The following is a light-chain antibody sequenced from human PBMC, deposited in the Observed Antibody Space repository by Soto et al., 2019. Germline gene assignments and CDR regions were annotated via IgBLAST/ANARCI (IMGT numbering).Light chain of an antibody. Sequence: IVLTQSPGTLSLSPGERATLSCRASQRVSSSYLAWYQQKPGQAPRLLIYGASSRATGIPDRFSGSGSGTDFTLTISRLEPEDFAVYYCQQYGGSPPLTFGGGTKVEIK. CDR3: QQYGGSPPLT. J-gene: IGKJ4*01. CDR1: QRVSSSY. V-gene: IGKV3-20*01. CDR2: GAS.